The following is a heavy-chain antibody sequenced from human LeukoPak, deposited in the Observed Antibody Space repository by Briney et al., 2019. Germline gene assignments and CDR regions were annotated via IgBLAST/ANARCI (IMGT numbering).Heavy chain of an antibody. V-gene: IGHV4-61*01. J-gene: IGHJ6*04. CDR3: AREVTVTAPYYYYYGMDV. CDR2: IYYSGST. CDR1: GGSVSSGSYY. Sequence: PSETLSLTCTVSGGSVSSGSYYWRWIRQPPGKGLEWIGYIYYSGSTNYNPSLKSRVTISVDTSKNQFSLKLSSVTAADTAVYYCAREVTVTAPYYYYYGMDVWGKGTTVTVSS. D-gene: IGHD4-17*01.